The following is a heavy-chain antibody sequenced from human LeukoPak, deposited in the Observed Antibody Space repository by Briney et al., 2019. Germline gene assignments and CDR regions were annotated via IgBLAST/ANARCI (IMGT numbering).Heavy chain of an antibody. CDR2: ISGSGGST. CDR3: ARAKSDLVGALVY. D-gene: IGHD1-26*01. CDR1: GFTFSSYA. Sequence: GGSLRLSCAASGFTFSSYAMSWVRQAPGKGLEWVSAISGSGGSTYYADSVKGRFTIPRDNSKNTLYLQMNSLRAEDTAVYYCARAKSDLVGALVYWGQGTLVTVSS. V-gene: IGHV3-23*01. J-gene: IGHJ4*02.